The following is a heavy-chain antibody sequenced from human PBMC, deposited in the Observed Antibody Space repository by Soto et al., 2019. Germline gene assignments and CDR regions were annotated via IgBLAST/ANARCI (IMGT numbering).Heavy chain of an antibody. J-gene: IGHJ4*02. CDR3: ARDDGQQWLVPYGY. Sequence: ASVKVSCKASGYTFTDYGIHWVRQAPGQGFEWMGWIVPNNGNTNYAQKVQGRVTMTTDTSTSTAYMELRSLRSDDTAVYYCARDDGQQWLVPYGYWGQGTLVTVSS. D-gene: IGHD6-19*01. V-gene: IGHV1-18*01. CDR2: IVPNNGNT. CDR1: GYTFTDYG.